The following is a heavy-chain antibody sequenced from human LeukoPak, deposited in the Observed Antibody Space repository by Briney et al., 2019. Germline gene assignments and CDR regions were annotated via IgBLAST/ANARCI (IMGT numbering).Heavy chain of an antibody. J-gene: IGHJ4*02. D-gene: IGHD5-12*01. CDR3: ARDGVLDVALDY. CDR2: ISSSSSYI. V-gene: IGHV3-21*01. CDR1: GFTFSSYS. Sequence: GGSLRLSCAASGFTFSSYSMNWVRQAPGKGLEWVSSISSSSSYIYYADSVKGRFTISRDNAKNSLYLQMNSLRAEDTAVYYCARDGVLDVALDYWGQGTLVTVSS.